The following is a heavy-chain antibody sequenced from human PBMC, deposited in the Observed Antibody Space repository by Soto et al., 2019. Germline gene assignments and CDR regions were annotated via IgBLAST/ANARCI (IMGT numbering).Heavy chain of an antibody. Sequence: SETLSLTCTVSGGSISSYYWSWIRQPPGKGLEWIGYIYYSGSTNYNPSLKSRVTISVDTSKNQFSLKLSSVTAADTAVYYCARVGYCSGGGCYEGAFDIWGQGTMVTVSS. CDR1: GGSISSYY. CDR3: ARVGYCSGGGCYEGAFDI. CDR2: IYYSGST. J-gene: IGHJ3*02. V-gene: IGHV4-59*01. D-gene: IGHD2-15*01.